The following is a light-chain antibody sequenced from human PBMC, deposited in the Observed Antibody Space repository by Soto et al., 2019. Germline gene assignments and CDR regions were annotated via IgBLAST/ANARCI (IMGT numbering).Light chain of an antibody. CDR2: GAS. CDR1: QSISGTY. CDR3: QQYFGSLYT. Sequence: IVLTQSPGTVSLSPGERATLSCRTSQSISGTYLAWYQQRVGQAPRLLIYGASSRATGIPDRFSGSGSGTDFTLTISRLDPEDFAVYYCQQYFGSLYTFGQGTKLEIK. J-gene: IGKJ2*01. V-gene: IGKV3-20*01.